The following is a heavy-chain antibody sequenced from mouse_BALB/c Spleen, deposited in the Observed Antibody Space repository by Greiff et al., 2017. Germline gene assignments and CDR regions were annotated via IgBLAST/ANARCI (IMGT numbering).Heavy chain of an antibody. J-gene: IGHJ2*01. CDR2: IYPGDGDT. CDR1: GYTFTSYW. Sequence: VQLQQSGAELARPGASVKLSCKASGYTFTSYWMQWVKQRPGQGLEWIGAIYPGDGDTRYTQKFKGKATLTADKSSSTAYMQLSSLASEDSAVYYCARGRGGYYGYWGQGTTLTVSS. CDR3: ARGRGGYYGY. D-gene: IGHD1-1*01. V-gene: IGHV1-87*01.